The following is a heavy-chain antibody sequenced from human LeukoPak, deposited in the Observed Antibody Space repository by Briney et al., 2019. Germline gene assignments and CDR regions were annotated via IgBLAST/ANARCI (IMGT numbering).Heavy chain of an antibody. V-gene: IGHV3-30*04. J-gene: IGHJ4*02. CDR3: AKDTIYSSGWYGY. Sequence: PGGSLRLSCAASGFTFSSYAMHWVRQAPGKGLEWVAVISYDGSNKYYADSVKGRFTISRDNSKNTLYLQMNSLRAEDTAVYYCAKDTIYSSGWYGYWGQGTLVTVSS. D-gene: IGHD6-19*01. CDR1: GFTFSSYA. CDR2: ISYDGSNK.